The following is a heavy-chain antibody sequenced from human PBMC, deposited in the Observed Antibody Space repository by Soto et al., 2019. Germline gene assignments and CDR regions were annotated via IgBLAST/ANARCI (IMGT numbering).Heavy chain of an antibody. CDR1: TFTLNYAW. J-gene: IGHJ4*02. CDR3: TTGYSRGWYIGY. D-gene: IGHD6-19*01. CDR2: IKSKSDGWAT. V-gene: IGHV3-15*01. Sequence: EVRLVESGGGLVKPGGSLRLSCAASTFTLNYAWMHWVRQAPGKGLEWVGRIKSKSDGWATDYAAPVKGRFTISRDDSKDTLYLQMNSLKTEDTGVYYCTTGYSRGWYIGYWGQGTPVTVSS.